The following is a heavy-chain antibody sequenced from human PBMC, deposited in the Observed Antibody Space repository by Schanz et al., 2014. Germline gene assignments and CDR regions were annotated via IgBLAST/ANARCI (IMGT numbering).Heavy chain of an antibody. CDR3: ARALKGKVAIVGVIAAQNYYYMDV. CDR1: GFNFNNYD. Sequence: QVQLVQSGAEVKKPGASVKVSCTASGFNFNNYDINWVRQATGQGLEWMGCMNPKTGNTDHAQKFQGRVSMTWDSYTSTAYLDLSRLRAEDTGVYYCARALKGKVAIVGVIAAQNYYYMDVWGKGTTVTDSS. J-gene: IGHJ6*03. CDR2: MNPKTGNT. V-gene: IGHV1-8*01. D-gene: IGHD2-21*01.